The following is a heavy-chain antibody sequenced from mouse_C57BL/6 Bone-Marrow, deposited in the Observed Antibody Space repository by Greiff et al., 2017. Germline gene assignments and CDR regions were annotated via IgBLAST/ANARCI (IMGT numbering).Heavy chain of an antibody. CDR1: GYTFTSYW. J-gene: IGHJ2*01. CDR2: IDPSDSYP. CDR3: ARDGYYYFDY. Sequence: QVQLQQPGAELVKPGASVKLSCKASGYTFTSYWMQWVKQRPGQGLEWIGEIDPSDSYPNYNQKFKGKATLTVDTSSSTAYMQLSSLTSEDSAVYYCARDGYYYFDYWGQGTTLTVSS. D-gene: IGHD2-3*01. V-gene: IGHV1-50*01.